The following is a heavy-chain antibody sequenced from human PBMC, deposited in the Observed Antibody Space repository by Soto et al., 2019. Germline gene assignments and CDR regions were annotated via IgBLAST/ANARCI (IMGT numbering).Heavy chain of an antibody. J-gene: IGHJ4*02. V-gene: IGHV3-53*01. CDR3: ARASSRWGSEAAY. Sequence: EVQLVESGGGLIHPGGSLRLSCAASGLTVSGNYMGWVRQAPGKGLEWVSGIYSDGSTIYAYSVKGRFTIFRDNSKNTLYLQMNSLRAEDTAVYHCARASSRWGSEAAYWGQGTLVTVSS. CDR2: IYSDGST. D-gene: IGHD2-15*01. CDR1: GLTVSGNY.